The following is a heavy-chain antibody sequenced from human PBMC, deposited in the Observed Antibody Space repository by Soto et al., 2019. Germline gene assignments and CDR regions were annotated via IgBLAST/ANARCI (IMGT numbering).Heavy chain of an antibody. Sequence: SQTLSLTCTVSGGSISSYYWSWIRQPPGKGLEWIGYIYYSGSTNYNPSLKSRVTISVDTSKNQFSLKLSSVTAADTAVYYCARHSGGYDFGSYYFDYWGQGTLVTVSS. V-gene: IGHV4-59*08. J-gene: IGHJ4*02. CDR2: IYYSGST. CDR3: ARHSGGYDFGSYYFDY. D-gene: IGHD5-12*01. CDR1: GGSISSYY.